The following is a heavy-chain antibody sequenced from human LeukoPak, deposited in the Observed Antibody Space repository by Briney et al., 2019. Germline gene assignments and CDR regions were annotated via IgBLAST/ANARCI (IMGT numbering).Heavy chain of an antibody. D-gene: IGHD5-12*01. Sequence: NPSETLSLTCTVSGGSISSSSYYWGWIRQPQGKGLEWIGSIYYSGSTYYNPSLKSRVTISVDTSKNQFSLKISSVTAADTAVYYCARYTITFDYRGQGTLVTVSS. CDR3: ARYTITFDY. V-gene: IGHV4-39*07. CDR1: GGSISSSSYY. J-gene: IGHJ4*02. CDR2: IYYSGST.